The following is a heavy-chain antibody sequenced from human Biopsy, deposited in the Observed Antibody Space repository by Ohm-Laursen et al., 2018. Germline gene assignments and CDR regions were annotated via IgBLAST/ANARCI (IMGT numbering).Heavy chain of an antibody. CDR3: ARGQALKSFDY. CDR2: IYNTETT. CDR1: GGSISSSTTYY. J-gene: IGHJ4*02. V-gene: IGHV4-39*01. Sequence: TLSLTCTVSGGSISSSTTYYWAWLRQPPGKGLEWIGSIYNTETTFYNPSLKSRVTISVDTSTNQFSLKVSSVTAADTAGYYCARGQALKSFDYWGQGTLVTVSS.